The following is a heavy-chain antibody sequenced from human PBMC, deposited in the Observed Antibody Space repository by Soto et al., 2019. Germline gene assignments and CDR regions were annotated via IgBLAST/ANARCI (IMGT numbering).Heavy chain of an antibody. CDR1: GFTFSSYS. Sequence: GGSLRLSCAASGFTFSSYSMNWFRQAPGKGLEWVSYISSSSSTIYYADSVKGRFTISRDNAKNSLYPQMNSLRAEDTAVYYCARDLSIAVAGTGYMDVWGKGTTVTVSS. CDR3: ARDLSIAVAGTGYMDV. CDR2: ISSSSSTI. D-gene: IGHD6-19*01. J-gene: IGHJ6*03. V-gene: IGHV3-48*01.